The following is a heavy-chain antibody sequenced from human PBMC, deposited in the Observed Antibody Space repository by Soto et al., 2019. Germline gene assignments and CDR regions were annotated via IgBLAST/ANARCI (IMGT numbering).Heavy chain of an antibody. V-gene: IGHV1-18*01. CDR1: GYTFTSYG. J-gene: IGHJ4*02. CDR2: ISGYNGNT. Sequence: QVQLVQSGPEVKKQGASVKVSCKASGYTFTSYGISWVRQVPGQGLEWMGWISGYNGNTDYGERFQGRATMTTDTPTSTAYMELRSMTSDDTAVYYCARGVYSSSWHGENYRGQGTLVTVSS. D-gene: IGHD6-13*01. CDR3: ARGVYSSSWHGENY.